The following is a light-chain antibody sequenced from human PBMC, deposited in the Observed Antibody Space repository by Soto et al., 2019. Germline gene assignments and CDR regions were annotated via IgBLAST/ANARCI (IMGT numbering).Light chain of an antibody. CDR1: QSVSIL. CDR2: GAS. CDR3: QQYETSPIT. V-gene: IGKV3D-15*01. J-gene: IGKJ5*01. Sequence: EIVMTQSPATLSVSPGERATLSCRASQSVSILLAWYQQKPGQAPRLLIYGASTRATGIPDRFSGSGSGTDFTLTITPLEPEDFAVYFCQQYETSPITFGQGTRLEIK.